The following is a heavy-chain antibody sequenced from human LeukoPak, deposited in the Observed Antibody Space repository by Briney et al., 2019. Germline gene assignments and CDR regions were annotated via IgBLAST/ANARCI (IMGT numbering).Heavy chain of an antibody. CDR2: INWNGGST. D-gene: IGHD2-2*01. V-gene: IGHV3-20*04. J-gene: IGHJ4*02. CDR3: ARDIVVVPDEYYFDY. Sequence: GSLRLFCAASGFTFDDYGMSWVRQAPGKGLEWVSGINWNGGSTGYADSVKGRFTISRDNAKNSLYLQMNSLRAEDTALYYCARDIVVVPDEYYFDYWGQGTLVTVSS. CDR1: GFTFDDYG.